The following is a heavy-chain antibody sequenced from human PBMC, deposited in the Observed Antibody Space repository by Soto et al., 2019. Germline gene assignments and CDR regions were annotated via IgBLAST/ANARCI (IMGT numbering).Heavy chain of an antibody. CDR2: INAGNGNT. CDR1: GYTFTSYA. Sequence: QVQLVQSGAEVKKPGASVKVSCKASGYTFTSYAMHWVRQAPGQRLEWMGWINAGNGNTKYSQKFQGRVTITRDTSGGPAYMGVSRLRTEETAVYYCARHCCGGRWAEYFQPWGPGTLVPGFS. J-gene: IGHJ1*01. CDR3: ARHCCGGRWAEYFQP. D-gene: IGHD2-15*01. V-gene: IGHV1-3*01.